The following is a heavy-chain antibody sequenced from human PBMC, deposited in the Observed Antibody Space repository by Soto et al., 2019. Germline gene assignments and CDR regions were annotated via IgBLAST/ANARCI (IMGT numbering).Heavy chain of an antibody. CDR2: ISSSSSYI. J-gene: IGHJ4*02. CDR3: AKDESNEVTIFWDY. CDR1: GFTFSSYS. Sequence: GGSLRLSCAASGFTFSSYSMNWVRQAPGKGLEWVSSISSSSSYIYYADSVKGRFTISRDNAKNSLYLQMNSLRAEDTAVYYCAKDESNEVTIFWDYWGQGTLVTVSS. V-gene: IGHV3-21*04. D-gene: IGHD3-9*01.